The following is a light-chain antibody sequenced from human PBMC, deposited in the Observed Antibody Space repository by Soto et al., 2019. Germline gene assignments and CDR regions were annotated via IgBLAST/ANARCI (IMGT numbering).Light chain of an antibody. CDR3: QQYNVSPLT. J-gene: IGKJ4*01. Sequence: EIVMTQSPVTLSVSPGDRATLSCRASQSVNSNLAWYQQKPGQTPKLLIYVASTRATGIPARFSGSGSGTEFTLTISSLQSEDFAVYYSQQYNVSPLTIRGGTKVEFK. CDR1: QSVNSN. CDR2: VAS. V-gene: IGKV3-15*01.